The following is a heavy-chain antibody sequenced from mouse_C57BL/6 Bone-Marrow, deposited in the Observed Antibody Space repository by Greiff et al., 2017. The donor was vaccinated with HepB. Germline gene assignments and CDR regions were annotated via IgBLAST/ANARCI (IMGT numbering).Heavy chain of an antibody. D-gene: IGHD1-1*01. V-gene: IGHV1-82*01. J-gene: IGHJ4*01. CDR3: ASPLRYHYAMDY. Sequence: VMLVESGPELVKPGASVKISCKASGYAFSSSWMNWVKQRPGKGLEWIGRIYPGDGDTNYNGKFKGKATLTADKSSSTAYMQLSSLTSEDSAVYFCASPLRYHYAMDYWGQGTSVTVSS. CDR2: IYPGDGDT. CDR1: GYAFSSSW.